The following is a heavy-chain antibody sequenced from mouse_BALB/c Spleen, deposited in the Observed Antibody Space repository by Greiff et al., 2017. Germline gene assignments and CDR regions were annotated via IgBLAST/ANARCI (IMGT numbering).Heavy chain of an antibody. CDR1: GFTFSSYG. D-gene: IGHD1-1*01. CDR2: INSNGGST. J-gene: IGHJ2*01. V-gene: IGHV5-6-3*01. CDR3: ARDRYYGSSFDY. Sequence: EVKLVESGGGLVQPGGSLKLSCAASGFTFSSYGMSWVRQNPDKRLELVATINSNGGSTYYQDSVKGRFTIARDNAKNTLYLQMSSLKSEDTAMYYCARDRYYGSSFDYWGQGTTLTVSS.